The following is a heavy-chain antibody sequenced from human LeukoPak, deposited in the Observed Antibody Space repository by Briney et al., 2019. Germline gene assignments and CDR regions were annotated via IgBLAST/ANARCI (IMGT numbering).Heavy chain of an antibody. CDR2: TYDRCKWYT. CDR3: ARTRSMRWLLHGFGY. CDR1: GDSVSSNSAA. Sequence: SQTLTLTCAISGDSVSSNSAAWNRIRQSPSRDLEWLGRTYDRCKWYTDYAVSVKSRITINPDTSKNQFSLQLNSVTPEDTAVYYCARTRSMRWLLHGFGYWGQGTLVTVSS. V-gene: IGHV6-1*01. D-gene: IGHD2-15*01. J-gene: IGHJ4*02.